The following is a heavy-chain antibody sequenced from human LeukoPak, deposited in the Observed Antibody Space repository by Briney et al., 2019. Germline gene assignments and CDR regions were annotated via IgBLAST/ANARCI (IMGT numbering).Heavy chain of an antibody. CDR3: ASFDDYDFWSGYSY. CDR2: ISSSGSTI. J-gene: IGHJ4*02. D-gene: IGHD3-3*01. CDR1: GFTISSYE. V-gene: IGHV3-48*03. Sequence: GGSLRLSCAASGFTISSYEMNWVRQALGKGLEWVSYISSSGSTIYYADSVKGRFTISRDNAKNSLYLQMNSLRAEDTAVYYCASFDDYDFWSGYSYWGQGTLVTVSS.